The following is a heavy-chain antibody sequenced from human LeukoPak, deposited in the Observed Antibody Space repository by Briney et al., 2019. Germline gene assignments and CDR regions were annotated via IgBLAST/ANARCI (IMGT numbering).Heavy chain of an antibody. Sequence: GGSLRLSCAASGFTFHDYNMHWVRQAPGKGLEWVSHITWDDGSTYYADSVKGRFTISKDNAKNSLYLQMNSLRAEDMALYYCAKDEFVASDFTGAFDIWGQGTMVTVSS. CDR1: GFTFHDYN. V-gene: IGHV3-43*01. J-gene: IGHJ3*02. D-gene: IGHD2-8*02. CDR3: AKDEFVASDFTGAFDI. CDR2: ITWDDGST.